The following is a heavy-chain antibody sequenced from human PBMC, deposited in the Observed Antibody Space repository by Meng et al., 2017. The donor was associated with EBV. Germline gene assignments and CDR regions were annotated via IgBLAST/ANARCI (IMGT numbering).Heavy chain of an antibody. V-gene: IGHV3-23*04. CDR1: GFTFRNYG. D-gene: IGHD3-16*01. Sequence: EVRVVESGGGLAQPGGSLGSSLTASGFTFRNYGMNWVRQAPGKGLEWVSSINTSGGNTHYADSVEGRFTISRDNSKNTLYLQMNSLRAEDTAVYYCANQLWDGGEWGQGTLVTVSS. CDR2: INTSGGNT. CDR3: ANQLWDGGE. J-gene: IGHJ4*02.